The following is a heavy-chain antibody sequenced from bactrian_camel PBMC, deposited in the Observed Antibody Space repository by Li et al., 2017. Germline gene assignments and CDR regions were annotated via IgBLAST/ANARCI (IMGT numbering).Heavy chain of an antibody. Sequence: VQLVESGGGLVQPGGSLRLSCAASGFTFSSYYISWVRQAPGKGLEWVSGINSGGRTTYHADSVKGRFTISRDNSKNTVYLQMNSLKSEDTALYYCVDHRNWYHTYWGQGTQVTVS. V-gene: IGHV3S40*01. CDR3: VDHRNWYHTY. CDR2: INSGGRTT. CDR1: GFTFSSYY. J-gene: IGHJ4*01. D-gene: IGHD6*01.